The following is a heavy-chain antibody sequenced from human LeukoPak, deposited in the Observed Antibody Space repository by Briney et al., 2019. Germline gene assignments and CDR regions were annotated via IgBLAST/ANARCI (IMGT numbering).Heavy chain of an antibody. CDR1: GFTFSTYW. D-gene: IGHD4-17*01. Sequence: GGSLRLSCAASGFTFSTYWMHWVRQAPGKGLVWVSRINGDGTSTSTSYADSVKSRFTISRDNAKNTLYLHMNTLRAEDTAVYYCARDRDYGAPDYWGQGTLVTVSS. CDR2: INGDGTSTST. CDR3: ARDRDYGAPDY. V-gene: IGHV3-74*01. J-gene: IGHJ4*02.